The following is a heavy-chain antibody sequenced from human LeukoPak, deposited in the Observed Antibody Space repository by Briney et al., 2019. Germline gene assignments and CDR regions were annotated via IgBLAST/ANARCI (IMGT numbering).Heavy chain of an antibody. J-gene: IGHJ4*02. CDR3: ARGRRIWKDSRNYFDY. D-gene: IGHD3-22*01. V-gene: IGHV3-48*03. CDR2: INTGSSSI. Sequence: GGSLRLSCTASGFSLSDYEINWVRQAPGKGLEWVSYINTGSSSIYYADSLKGRFTISRDDAKNSVYLQLNSLRAEDTALYYCARGRRIWKDSRNYFDYWGQGTLVTVSS. CDR1: GFSLSDYE.